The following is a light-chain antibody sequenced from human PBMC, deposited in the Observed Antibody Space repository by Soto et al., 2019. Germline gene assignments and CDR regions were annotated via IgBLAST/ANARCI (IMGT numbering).Light chain of an antibody. Sequence: EIVLTQSPGTLSLSPGERATLSCRARQSVSSSYLAWYQQKPGQAPRRLIDGASSRATGIPDRFSGSGSGTDFNLTISRLEPEDFAVYYCQQYGSSPFGGGTKVEIK. CDR1: QSVSSSY. CDR2: GAS. V-gene: IGKV3-20*01. CDR3: QQYGSSP. J-gene: IGKJ4*01.